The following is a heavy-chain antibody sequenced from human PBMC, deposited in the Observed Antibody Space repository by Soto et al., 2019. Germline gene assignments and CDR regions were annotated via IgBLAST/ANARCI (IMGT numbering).Heavy chain of an antibody. D-gene: IGHD1-1*01. CDR3: ATVRTGTVPGGFDP. V-gene: IGHV3-11*01. CDR1: GFTFSDYY. CDR2: ISSSGSTI. J-gene: IGHJ5*02. Sequence: GGSLRLSCAASGFTFSDYYMSWIRQAPGKGLDWVSYISSSGSTIYYADSVKGRFTISRDNAKNSLYLQMNSLRVEDTAVYYCATVRTGTVPGGFDPWGQGTLVTVSS.